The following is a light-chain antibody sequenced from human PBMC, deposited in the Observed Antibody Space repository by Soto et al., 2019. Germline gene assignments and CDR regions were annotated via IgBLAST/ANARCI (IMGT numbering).Light chain of an antibody. CDR3: QQSLRYPQA. V-gene: IGKV1-5*03. CDR1: QTISSW. Sequence: DIQMTQSPATLSGSVGDRVTITCRASQTISSWLAWYQQKPGQAPKLLIYKASTRTSGVPSRFSGSGSGTEFTLTIRSLEADDFAAYYCQQSLRYPQAFGQGTKVDIK. CDR2: KAS. J-gene: IGKJ1*01.